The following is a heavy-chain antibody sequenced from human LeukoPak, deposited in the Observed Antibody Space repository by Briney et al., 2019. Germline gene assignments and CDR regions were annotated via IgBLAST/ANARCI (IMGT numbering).Heavy chain of an antibody. CDR1: GFTFSSYA. Sequence: GGSLRLSCAASGFTFSSYAMHWVRQAPGKGLEWVSGISWNSGSIGYADSVKGRFTISRDNAKNSLYLQMNSLRAEDTAFYYCAKDNSGSYHMQFDYWGQGTLVTVSS. J-gene: IGHJ4*02. D-gene: IGHD1-26*01. V-gene: IGHV3-9*01. CDR2: ISWNSGSI. CDR3: AKDNSGSYHMQFDY.